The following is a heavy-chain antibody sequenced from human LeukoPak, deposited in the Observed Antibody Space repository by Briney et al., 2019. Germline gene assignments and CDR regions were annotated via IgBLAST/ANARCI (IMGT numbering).Heavy chain of an antibody. J-gene: IGHJ4*02. D-gene: IGHD6-13*01. V-gene: IGHV4-39*01. CDR1: GGSISSSSYY. CDR3: ARHSSSWYGTHFDY. Sequence: KPSETLSLTCTVSGGSISSSSYYWGWIRYPPGKGLVWVGSIYYSGSTYYNPSLTSRVTTSVDTSKNQFSLKLSSVTAADTAVYYCARHSSSWYGTHFDYWGQGTLVTVSS. CDR2: IYYSGST.